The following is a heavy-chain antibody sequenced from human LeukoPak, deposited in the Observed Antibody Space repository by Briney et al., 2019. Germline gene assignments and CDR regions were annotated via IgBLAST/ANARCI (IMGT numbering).Heavy chain of an antibody. CDR1: GGTFSTYA. V-gene: IGHV1-18*01. J-gene: IGHJ4*02. Sequence: ASVKVSCKASGGTFSTYAISWVRQAPGQGLEWMGWISAYNGNTNYAQKLQGRVTMTTDTSTSTAYMELRSLRSDDTAVYYCARVDVDTADDYWGQGTLVTVSS. D-gene: IGHD5-18*01. CDR2: ISAYNGNT. CDR3: ARVDVDTADDY.